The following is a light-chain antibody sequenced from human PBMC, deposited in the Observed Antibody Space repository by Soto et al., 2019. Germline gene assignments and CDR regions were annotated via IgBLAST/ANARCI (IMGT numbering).Light chain of an antibody. CDR1: SSDVGDYNY. CDR3: CSYAGSYTFVV. Sequence: QSALTQPRSVSGSPGQSVTISCTGTSSDVGDYNYVSWYQHHPGKAPKLMIYDVSERPSGVPDRFSGSKSGTTASLTISGLQAEDEADYYCCSYAGSYTFVVFGGWTKVTVL. V-gene: IGLV2-11*01. J-gene: IGLJ2*01. CDR2: DVS.